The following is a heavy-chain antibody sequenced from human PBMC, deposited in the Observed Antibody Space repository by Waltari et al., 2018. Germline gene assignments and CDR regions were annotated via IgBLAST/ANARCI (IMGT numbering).Heavy chain of an antibody. V-gene: IGHV1-69*04. CDR3: ASSTLRGGDWNSYGMDV. Sequence: QVQLVQSGAEVKKPGSSVKVSCKASGGTFSSYAISWVRQAPGQGLEWMGRIIPMHGIANYAQKCQGRVTITADKSTSTAYMELSSLRSEDTAVYYCASSTLRGGDWNSYGMDVWGQGTTVTVSS. J-gene: IGHJ6*02. D-gene: IGHD2-21*02. CDR2: IIPMHGIA. CDR1: GGTFSSYA.